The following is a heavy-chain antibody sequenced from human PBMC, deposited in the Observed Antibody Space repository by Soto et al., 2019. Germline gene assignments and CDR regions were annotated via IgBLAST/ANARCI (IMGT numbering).Heavy chain of an antibody. CDR3: AREAGPDRWFDP. D-gene: IGHD6-19*01. CDR2: ISTSGTT. V-gene: IGHV4-4*07. CDR1: GASISSYF. Sequence: PXGTLALTCTVSGASISSYFWTWIRQPAGKGLDWIGRISTSGTTNYNPSLKSRVTMSVDTSKNHFSLNLSSVTAADTAVYYCAREAGPDRWFDPWGQGTLVTVSS. J-gene: IGHJ5*02.